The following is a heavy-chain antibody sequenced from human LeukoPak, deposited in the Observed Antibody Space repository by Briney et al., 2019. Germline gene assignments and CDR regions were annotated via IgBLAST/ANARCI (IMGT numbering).Heavy chain of an antibody. Sequence: GGSLRLSCAASGFTFSSYGMHWVRQAPGKGLEWVAFIRYDGSNKYYADSVKGRFTISRDNSKNTLYLQMNSLRAEDTAVYYCARDSSRYSGYDWYFDNWGQGTLVTVSS. CDR2: IRYDGSNK. J-gene: IGHJ4*02. CDR1: GFTFSSYG. D-gene: IGHD5-12*01. CDR3: ARDSSRYSGYDWYFDN. V-gene: IGHV3-30*02.